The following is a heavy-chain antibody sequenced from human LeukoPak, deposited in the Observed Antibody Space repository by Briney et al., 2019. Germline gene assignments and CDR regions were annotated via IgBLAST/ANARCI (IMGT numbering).Heavy chain of an antibody. CDR3: AKVDAMSSGWYHFDY. V-gene: IGHV3-23*01. D-gene: IGHD6-19*01. Sequence: GRSLRLSCAASGFTFSSYAMSWVRQAPGKGLEWVSAISGSGGSTYYADSVKGRFTISRDNSKNTLYLQMNSLRAEDTAVYYCAKVDAMSSGWYHFDYWGQGTLVTVSS. CDR2: ISGSGGST. CDR1: GFTFSSYA. J-gene: IGHJ4*02.